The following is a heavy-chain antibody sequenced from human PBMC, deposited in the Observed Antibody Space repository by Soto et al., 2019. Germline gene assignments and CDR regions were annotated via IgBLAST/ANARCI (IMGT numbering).Heavy chain of an antibody. CDR2: IYYSGRT. J-gene: IGHJ5*02. V-gene: IGHV4-28*01. CDR3: ARHVRYDFWSGYYGRNWFDP. D-gene: IGHD3-3*01. CDR1: GYSISSSNW. Sequence: PSETLSLTCAVSGYSISSSNWWGWIRQPPGKGLDWIGYIYYSGRTYYNPSLKSRVTMSVDTSKNQFSLKLSSVTAADTAVYYCARHVRYDFWSGYYGRNWFDPWGQGTLVTVSS.